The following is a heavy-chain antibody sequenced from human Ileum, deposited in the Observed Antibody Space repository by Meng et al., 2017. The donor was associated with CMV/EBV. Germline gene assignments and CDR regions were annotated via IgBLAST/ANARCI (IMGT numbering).Heavy chain of an antibody. D-gene: IGHD2-2*01. Sequence: GESLKISCAASGFTFTDHYMDWIRQSPGKGLEWVGRAKNRANHYGTEYAASVKGRFTITRDDSKNSLYLQMNSLKSEETAVYYCVRDSRNYAFDFWGQGTLVTVSS. CDR1: GFTFTDHY. V-gene: IGHV3-72*01. J-gene: IGHJ4*02. CDR2: AKNRANHYGT. CDR3: VRDSRNYAFDF.